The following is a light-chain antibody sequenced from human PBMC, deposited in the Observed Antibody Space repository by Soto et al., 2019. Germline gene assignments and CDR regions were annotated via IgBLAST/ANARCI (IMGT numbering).Light chain of an antibody. CDR1: QSINSN. Sequence: VMTQSPATLSVSPGERATLSCTASQSINSNLAWYQQRPGQAPRLLIYGASTRATGIPARFSGSGSGTEFTLTISSLQSEDFAVYYCQQYNNWWTFGQGTKGISN. V-gene: IGKV3-15*01. J-gene: IGKJ1*01. CDR3: QQYNNWWT. CDR2: GAS.